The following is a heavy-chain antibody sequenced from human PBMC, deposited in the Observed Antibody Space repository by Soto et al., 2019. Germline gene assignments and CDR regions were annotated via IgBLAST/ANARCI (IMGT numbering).Heavy chain of an antibody. CDR2: ISYDGSNK. D-gene: IGHD2-8*01. V-gene: IGHV3-30-3*01. Sequence: PGGSLRLSCAASGFTFSSYAMHWVRQAPGKGLEWMAVISYDGSNKYYADYVKGRFTISRDNSKNTLYLQMNSLRAEDTAVYYCAKEDVLMVYAASIDYWGQGTLVTVSS. J-gene: IGHJ4*02. CDR1: GFTFSSYA. CDR3: AKEDVLMVYAASIDY.